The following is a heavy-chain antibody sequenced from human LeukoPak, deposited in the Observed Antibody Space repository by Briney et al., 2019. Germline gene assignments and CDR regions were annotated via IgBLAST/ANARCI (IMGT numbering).Heavy chain of an antibody. V-gene: IGHV3-30*01. D-gene: IGHD2-2*01. Sequence: GGSLRLSCAASGFTFSSYVMHWVRQAPGKGLEGVAVISYDGSNKYYADSVKGRFTISRDNSKNTLYLQMNSLRAEDTAVYYCARDTKGYCSSTSCCLDYWGQGTLVTVSS. CDR1: GFTFSSYV. CDR3: ARDTKGYCSSTSCCLDY. CDR2: ISYDGSNK. J-gene: IGHJ4*02.